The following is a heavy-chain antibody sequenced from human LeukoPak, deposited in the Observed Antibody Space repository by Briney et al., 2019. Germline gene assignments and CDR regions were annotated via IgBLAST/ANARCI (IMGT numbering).Heavy chain of an antibody. CDR1: GFIFSSYE. J-gene: IGHJ4*02. D-gene: IGHD6-13*01. CDR3: AKDRAQQLVLDF. CDR2: IIGSGSST. V-gene: IGHV3-23*01. Sequence: GGSLRLSCAASGFIFSSYEINWVRQAPGKGLEWVSAIIGSGSSTYYADSVKGRFTISRDNSKNTLFLQMNSLRAEDTAVYYCAKDRAQQLVLDFWGQGTLVTVSS.